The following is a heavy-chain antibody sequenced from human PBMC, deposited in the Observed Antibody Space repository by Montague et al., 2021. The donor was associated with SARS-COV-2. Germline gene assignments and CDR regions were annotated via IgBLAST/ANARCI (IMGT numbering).Heavy chain of an antibody. D-gene: IGHD4-11*01. J-gene: IGHJ6*02. Sequence: SLRLSCAASGFTLSDYYVGWVRQAPGKGPEWIGRSRNRANGYRTEYAASVAGRFAISRDDSQTSLFLQLSSLQLDDTAVYYCARELYSNNARGGFYYYYYGMDVWGRGTTVTVSS. CDR1: GFTLSDYY. V-gene: IGHV3-72*01. CDR2: SRNRANGYRT. CDR3: ARELYSNNARGGFYYYYYGMDV.